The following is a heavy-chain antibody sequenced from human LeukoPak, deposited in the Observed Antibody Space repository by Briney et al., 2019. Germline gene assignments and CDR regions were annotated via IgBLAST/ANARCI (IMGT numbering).Heavy chain of an antibody. V-gene: IGHV1-8*01. CDR2: TNPNSGNT. D-gene: IGHD2-15*01. CDR1: GYTFTSYD. Sequence: ASVKVSCKASGYTFTSYDINWVRQATGQGLEWMGWTNPNSGNTGYAQKFQGRVTMTRNTSISTAYMELSSLRSEDTAVYYCARGRKRNCSGGSCYRFDPWGQGTLVTVSS. J-gene: IGHJ5*02. CDR3: ARGRKRNCSGGSCYRFDP.